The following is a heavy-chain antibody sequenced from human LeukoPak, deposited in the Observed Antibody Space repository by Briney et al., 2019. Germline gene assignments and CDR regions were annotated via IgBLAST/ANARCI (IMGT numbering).Heavy chain of an antibody. Sequence: ASVKVSCKASGYTFTSYGISWVRQAPGQGLEWMGWISAYNGNTNYAQKLQGRVTMTTGTSTSTAYMELRSLRSDDTAVYYCAREYYYDSSGYKPGDYWGQGTLVTVSS. CDR1: GYTFTSYG. D-gene: IGHD3-22*01. J-gene: IGHJ4*02. V-gene: IGHV1-18*04. CDR2: ISAYNGNT. CDR3: AREYYYDSSGYKPGDY.